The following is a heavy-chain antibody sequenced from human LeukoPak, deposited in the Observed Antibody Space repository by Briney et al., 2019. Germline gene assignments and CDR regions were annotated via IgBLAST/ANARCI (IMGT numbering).Heavy chain of an antibody. Sequence: ASVKVSCKASGYTFTSYYMHWVRQAPGQGLEWMGIINPSGGSTSYAQKFQGRVTMTRDTSTSTVYMELSSLRSEDTAVYYCARGTRYNWSESEYYFDYWGQGTLVTVSS. J-gene: IGHJ4*02. D-gene: IGHD1-1*01. V-gene: IGHV1-46*01. CDR3: ARGTRYNWSESEYYFDY. CDR2: INPSGGST. CDR1: GYTFTSYY.